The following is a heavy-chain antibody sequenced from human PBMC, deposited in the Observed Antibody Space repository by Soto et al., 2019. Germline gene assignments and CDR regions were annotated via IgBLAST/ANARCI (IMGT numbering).Heavy chain of an antibody. J-gene: IGHJ4*01. Sequence: LETLPHTCTVTGGSSITYYWRWIQQSTGKGLEWIGYMYYSGSTNYNPSLKSRVTISIDTSRNQFSLKLSSVTAADTAVYYCARGTFGVVKGCGHGTLFSFSS. CDR3: ARGTFGVVKG. CDR1: GGSSITYY. CDR2: MYYSGST. V-gene: IGHV4-59*01. D-gene: IGHD3-3*01.